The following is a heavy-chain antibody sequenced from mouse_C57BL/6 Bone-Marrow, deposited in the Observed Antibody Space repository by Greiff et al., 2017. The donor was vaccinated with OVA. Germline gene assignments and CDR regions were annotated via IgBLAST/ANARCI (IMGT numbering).Heavy chain of an antibody. CDR2: ISYSGST. CDR1: GYSITSDY. V-gene: IGHV3-8*01. D-gene: IGHD6-5*01. J-gene: IGHJ4*01. CDR3: ARSLLSYYAMDY. Sequence: EVMLVESGPGLAKPSQTLSLTCSVSGYSITSDYWNWIRKFPGHKLEYMGYISYSGSTYYNPSLKSRISISRDTSKNQYYLQLNSVTTEDTATYYCARSLLSYYAMDYWGQGTSVTVSS.